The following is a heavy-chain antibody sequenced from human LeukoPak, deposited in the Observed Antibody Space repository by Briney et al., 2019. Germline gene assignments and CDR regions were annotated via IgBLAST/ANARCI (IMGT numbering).Heavy chain of an antibody. Sequence: ASVKVSCKATSYISWVRQAPGQGLEWMGWIGSYAGDTYYAQKFQGRVTVTTDTSSSTAYMELSRLRSDDTAVYHCARDRGDGYNYGTFDYWGQGTLVTVSS. V-gene: IGHV1-18*01. D-gene: IGHD5-24*01. CDR2: IGSYAGDT. CDR3: ARDRGDGYNYGTFDY. J-gene: IGHJ4*02. CDR1: TSY.